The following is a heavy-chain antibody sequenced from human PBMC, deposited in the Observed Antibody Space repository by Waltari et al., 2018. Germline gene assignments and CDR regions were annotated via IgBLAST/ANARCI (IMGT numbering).Heavy chain of an antibody. V-gene: IGHV1-8*03. CDR3: ARGPPAAAETPDYYYGMDV. J-gene: IGHJ6*02. CDR2: TNPDSGNT. Sequence: QVQLVQSGAEVKKPGASVKVSCKASGYTFTSYDINWVRQATGQGLEWMGWTNPDSGNTGYAQKFQGRVIITRNTSISTAYMELSSLRSEDTAVYYCARGPPAAAETPDYYYGMDVWGQGTTVTVSS. CDR1: GYTFTSYD. D-gene: IGHD6-13*01.